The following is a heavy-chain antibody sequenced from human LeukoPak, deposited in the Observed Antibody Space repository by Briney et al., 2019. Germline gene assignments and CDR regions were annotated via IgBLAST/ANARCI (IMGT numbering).Heavy chain of an antibody. Sequence: PGGSLRLSCAAFGFTFSSNSMNWVRQAPGKGLEWVSYISSSGSTKYYADSVKGRFTISRDNAKNSLFLQMNSLRAEDTAVYYCARSGYCSGGPCYYYYGMDVWGQGTTVAVSS. CDR1: GFTFSSNS. J-gene: IGHJ6*02. CDR3: ARSGYCSGGPCYYYYGMDV. V-gene: IGHV3-48*04. CDR2: ISSSGSTK. D-gene: IGHD2-15*01.